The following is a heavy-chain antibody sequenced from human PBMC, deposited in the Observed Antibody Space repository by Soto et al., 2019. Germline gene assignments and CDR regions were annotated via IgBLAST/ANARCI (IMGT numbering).Heavy chain of an antibody. V-gene: IGHV3-30-3*01. CDR1: GFTFSSYA. CDR3: ARDRGSGYPNPYYYYYGMDV. Sequence: GGSLRLSCAASGFTFSSYAMHWVRQAPGKGLEWVAVISYDGSNKYYADSVKGRFTISRDNSKNTLYLQMNSLRAEDTAVYYCARDRGSGYPNPYYYYYGMDVWGQGTTVTVSS. J-gene: IGHJ6*02. CDR2: ISYDGSNK. D-gene: IGHD5-12*01.